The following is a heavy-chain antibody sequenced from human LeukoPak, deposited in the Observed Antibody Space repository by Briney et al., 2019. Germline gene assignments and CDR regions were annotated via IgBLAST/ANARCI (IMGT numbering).Heavy chain of an antibody. J-gene: IGHJ4*02. CDR2: IYPGDSDT. D-gene: IGHD3-22*01. V-gene: IGHV5-51*01. CDR3: ARSDSSDYYFDY. CDR1: GYNFASYW. Sequence: RGESLKISCKGSGYNFASYWIGWVRQMPGKGLEWMGIIYPGDSDTRYSPSFQGQVTISADKSISTAYLQWSSLKASDTAMYYCARSDSSDYYFDYWGQGTLVTVSS.